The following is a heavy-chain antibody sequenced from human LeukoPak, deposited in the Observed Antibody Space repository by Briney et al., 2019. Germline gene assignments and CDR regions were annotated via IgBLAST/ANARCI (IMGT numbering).Heavy chain of an antibody. CDR2: IKQDGSEK. V-gene: IGHV3-7*01. J-gene: IGHJ6*03. CDR1: GFTFSSYW. Sequence: GGSLRLSCAASGFTFSSYWMSWVRQAPGKGLEWVANIKQDGSEKYYVDSVKGRFTISGDNAKNSLYLQMNSLRAEDTAVYYCARETYYDFWSGYYPWSGYYYMDVWGKGTTVTVSS. CDR3: ARETYYDFWSGYYPWSGYYYMDV. D-gene: IGHD3-3*01.